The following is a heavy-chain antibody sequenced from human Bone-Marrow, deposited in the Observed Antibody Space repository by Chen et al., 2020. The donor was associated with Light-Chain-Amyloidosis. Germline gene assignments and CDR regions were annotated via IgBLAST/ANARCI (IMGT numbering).Heavy chain of an antibody. CDR3: AGGSYGSGSYYHYYYYGMDV. Sequence: QVQLVQSGAEVKKPGASVKVSCKASGYTFTSYDINWVRQATGQGLEWMGWMNPNSVNTGYAQKFQGRVTMTRNTSISTAYMELSSLRSEDTAVYYCAGGSYGSGSYYHYYYYGMDVWGQGTTVTVSS. CDR1: GYTFTSYD. J-gene: IGHJ6*02. CDR2: MNPNSVNT. D-gene: IGHD3-10*01. V-gene: IGHV1-8*01.